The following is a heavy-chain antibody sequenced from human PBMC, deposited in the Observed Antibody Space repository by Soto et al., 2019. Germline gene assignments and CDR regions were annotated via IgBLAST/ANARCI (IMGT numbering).Heavy chain of an antibody. J-gene: IGHJ5*02. CDR1: GFTFSSYG. Sequence: PGGSLRLSCAASGFTFSSYGMHWFRQAPGKGLEWVAVIWYDGSNKYYADSVKGRFTISRDNSKNTLYLQMNSLRAEDTAVYYCARDNSSSWYGQTNWFDPWGQGT. CDR2: IWYDGSNK. D-gene: IGHD6-13*01. CDR3: ARDNSSSWYGQTNWFDP. V-gene: IGHV3-33*01.